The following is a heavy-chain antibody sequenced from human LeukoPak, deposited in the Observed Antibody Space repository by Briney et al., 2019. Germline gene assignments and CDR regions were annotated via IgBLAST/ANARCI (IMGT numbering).Heavy chain of an antibody. J-gene: IGHJ3*02. Sequence: SQTLSLTCTVSGASIRSGDYYWSWIRQPPGKGLEWIRYNYDSGSNYYNPSLRSRITISVDTYENRFSLKLSSVTATDTAVYYCARDCSGGSCYGAFDIWGQGTMVTVSS. CDR1: GASIRSGDYY. V-gene: IGHV4-30-4*01. CDR3: ARDCSGGSCYGAFDI. D-gene: IGHD2-15*01. CDR2: NYDSGSN.